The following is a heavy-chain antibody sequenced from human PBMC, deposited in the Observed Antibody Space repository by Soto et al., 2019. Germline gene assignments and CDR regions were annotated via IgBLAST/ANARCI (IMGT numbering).Heavy chain of an antibody. V-gene: IGHV5-51*01. J-gene: IGHJ4*02. CDR1: GYSFTSYW. CDR3: ARAPMVLSRSYFDS. D-gene: IGHD2-8*01. CDR2: IHPGDSST. Sequence: GESLKISCTGSGYSFTSYWIGWVRQMPGKGLEWMGIIHPGDSSTVYSPSFQGHVTFSADMSINTAYVQWSSLKASDTAVYYCARAPMVLSRSYFDSWGQGTPVTVS.